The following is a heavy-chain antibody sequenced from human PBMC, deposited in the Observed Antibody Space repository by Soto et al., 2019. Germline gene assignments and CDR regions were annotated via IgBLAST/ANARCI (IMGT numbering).Heavy chain of an antibody. CDR2: ISSSSSYI. J-gene: IGHJ4*02. CDR1: GFTFSSYS. Sequence: GGSLRLSXAASGFTFSSYSMNWVRQAPGKGLEWVSSISSSSSYIYYADSVKGRFTISRDNAKNSLYLQMNSLRAEDTAVYYCARAPRYCRGGSCYYFGYWGQGTLVTVS. V-gene: IGHV3-21*01. CDR3: ARAPRYCRGGSCYYFGY. D-gene: IGHD2-15*01.